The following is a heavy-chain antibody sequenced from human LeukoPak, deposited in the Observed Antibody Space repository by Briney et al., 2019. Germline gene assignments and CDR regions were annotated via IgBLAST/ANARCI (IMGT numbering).Heavy chain of an antibody. J-gene: IGHJ1*01. V-gene: IGHV1-2*02. CDR3: ARDSYYDSSGYYSSEYFQY. Sequence: GASVKVSCKASGYTLTGYYMHWVRQAPGQGLEWMGWINPNSGGTNYAQKFQGRVTMTRDTSISTAYMELSRLRSDDTAVYYCARDSYYDSSGYYSSEYFQYWGQGTLVTVSS. CDR2: INPNSGGT. D-gene: IGHD3-22*01. CDR1: GYTLTGYY.